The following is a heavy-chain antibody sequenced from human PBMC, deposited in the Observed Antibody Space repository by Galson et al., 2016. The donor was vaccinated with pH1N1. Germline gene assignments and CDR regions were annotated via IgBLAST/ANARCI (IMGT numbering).Heavy chain of an antibody. V-gene: IGHV5-51*01. CDR1: GYSLTNYW. D-gene: IGHD3-9*01. CDR3: ASTRPQFRYFDWQKPHSLDY. Sequence: SGAEVKKPGESLRISCEGFGYSLTNYWIVWVRQMPGKGLEWMGIIYLSDSHTTYSPSFQGQVTISADKSISTAYLERSSLKASDTATYYCASTRPQFRYFDWQKPHSLDYWGQGTLVTVSS. CDR2: IYLSDSHT. J-gene: IGHJ4*02.